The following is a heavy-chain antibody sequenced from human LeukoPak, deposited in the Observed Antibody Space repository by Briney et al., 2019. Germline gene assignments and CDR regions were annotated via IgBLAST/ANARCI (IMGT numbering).Heavy chain of an antibody. J-gene: IGHJ4*02. Sequence: GGSLRLSCAASGFSFSSYNMNWVRQAPGKGLEWVSSITTSSTYTFYADSVKGRFTISRDNAKNSLYLQMNSLRAEDMAVYYCARGGGIAAANDYWGQGTLVTVSS. D-gene: IGHD6-13*01. CDR2: ITTSSTYT. CDR1: GFSFSSYN. CDR3: ARGGGIAAANDY. V-gene: IGHV3-21*01.